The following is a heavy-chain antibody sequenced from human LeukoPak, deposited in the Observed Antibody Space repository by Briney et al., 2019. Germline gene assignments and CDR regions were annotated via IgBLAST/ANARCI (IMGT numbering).Heavy chain of an antibody. D-gene: IGHD6-13*01. V-gene: IGHV3-21*01. CDR1: GFTFSSYS. Sequence: GGSLRLSCAASGFTFSSYSMNWVRQAPGKGLEWVSSISSSSSSYIYYADSVRGRFTISRDNAKNSLYLQMNSLRAEDTAVYYCARMGSSSWSDYWGQGTLVTVSS. CDR2: ISSSSSSYI. J-gene: IGHJ4*02. CDR3: ARMGSSSWSDY.